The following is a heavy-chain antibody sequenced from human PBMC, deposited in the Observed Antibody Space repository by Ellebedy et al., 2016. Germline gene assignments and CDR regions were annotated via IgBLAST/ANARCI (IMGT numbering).Heavy chain of an antibody. V-gene: IGHV3-23*01. Sequence: GGSLRLSXAASGIGFSDFFMSWVRRAPGKGLEWVATISAGGETTYFADSMRGRFTISRDNSRDTLYLQMNSLRAEDTAVYYCYYGHYSASWGQGTLVTVSS. CDR1: GIGFSDFF. J-gene: IGHJ4*02. CDR3: YYGHYSAS. D-gene: IGHD4-17*01. CDR2: ISAGGETT.